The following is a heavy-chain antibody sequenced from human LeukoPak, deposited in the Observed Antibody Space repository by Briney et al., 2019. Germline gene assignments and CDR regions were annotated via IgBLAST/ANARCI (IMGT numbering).Heavy chain of an antibody. CDR2: IYSGGST. D-gene: IGHD2-21*01. Sequence: GGSLRLSCAASGFTVSTNYMSWVRQAPGKGLEWVSVIYSGGSTYYADSVKGRFTISRDNSKNTVYLQMNSLRAEDTAVYYCARDHNCGGDCYSGMDVWGKGIPVTVSS. CDR1: GFTVSTNY. CDR3: ARDHNCGGDCYSGMDV. V-gene: IGHV3-53*01. J-gene: IGHJ6*04.